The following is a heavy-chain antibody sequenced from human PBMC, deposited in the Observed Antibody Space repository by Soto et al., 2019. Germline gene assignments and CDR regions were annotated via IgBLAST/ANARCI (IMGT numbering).Heavy chain of an antibody. V-gene: IGHV4-39*01. CDR2: IYYSGST. J-gene: IGHJ4*02. CDR3: ASDKITGLFDY. Sequence: PSETLSLTCTVSGGSISSSSYYWGWIRQSPGKGLEWIGNIYYSGSTYYNPSLKSRVTISVDTSKNQFSLKLSSVTAADTAVYYCASDKITGLFDYWGQGTLVTVSS. D-gene: IGHD2-8*02. CDR1: GGSISSSSYY.